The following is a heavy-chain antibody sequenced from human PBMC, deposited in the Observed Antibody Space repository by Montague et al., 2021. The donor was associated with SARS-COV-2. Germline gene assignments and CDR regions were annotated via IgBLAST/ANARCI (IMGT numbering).Heavy chain of an antibody. Sequence: SETLSLTCTVSGGSISSYYWSWIRQPPGKGLEWIGYIYYGGSTNYNPSLKSRVTISVDTSKNQFSLKLSSVTAADTTVYYCARGFDYWGQGTLVTVSS. CDR1: GGSISSYY. CDR2: IYYGGST. J-gene: IGHJ4*02. CDR3: ARGFDY. V-gene: IGHV4-59*08.